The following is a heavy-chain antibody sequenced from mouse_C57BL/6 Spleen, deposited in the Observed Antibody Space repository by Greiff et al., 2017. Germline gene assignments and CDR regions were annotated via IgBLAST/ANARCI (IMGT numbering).Heavy chain of an antibody. CDR1: GYTFTDYN. D-gene: IGHD1-1*02. CDR2: INPNSGGT. J-gene: IGHJ2*02. CDR3: ATGGNHPFDY. V-gene: IGHV1-22*01. Sequence: EVKLMQSGPELVKPGASVKMSCKASGYTFTDYNMHWVKQSPGRSLEWIGYINPNSGGTSYNQKFKGKATFTVHKTSSTAYMELRSLTSAASAVYYSATGGNHPFDYWGQGTSLTVSS.